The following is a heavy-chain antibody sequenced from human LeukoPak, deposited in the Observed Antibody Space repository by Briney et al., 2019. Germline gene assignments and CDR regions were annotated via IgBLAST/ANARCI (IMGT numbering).Heavy chain of an antibody. Sequence: PSETLSLTCAVYGGSFSGYYWSWIRQPPGKGLEWIGEINHSGSTNYNPSLKSRVTISVDTSKNQFSLKLSSVTAADTAVYYCARFPYYYDSSGYYFEGFDYWGQGTLVTVSS. CDR1: GGSFSGYY. CDR3: ARFPYYYDSSGYYFEGFDY. V-gene: IGHV4-34*01. J-gene: IGHJ4*02. D-gene: IGHD3-22*01. CDR2: INHSGST.